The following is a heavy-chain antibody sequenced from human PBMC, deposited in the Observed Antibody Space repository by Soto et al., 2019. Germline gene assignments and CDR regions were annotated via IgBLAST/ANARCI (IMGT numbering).Heavy chain of an antibody. D-gene: IGHD5-12*01. V-gene: IGHV3-23*01. CDR3: AKAREFNHRWLQSFDY. Sequence: SGGSLRLSCAASGFTFSSYAMSWVRQAPGKGLEWVSAISGSGGSTYYADSVKGRFTISRDNSKNTLYLQMNSLRAEDTAVYYCAKAREFNHRWLQSFDYWGQGTLVTVSS. J-gene: IGHJ4*02. CDR1: GFTFSSYA. CDR2: ISGSGGST.